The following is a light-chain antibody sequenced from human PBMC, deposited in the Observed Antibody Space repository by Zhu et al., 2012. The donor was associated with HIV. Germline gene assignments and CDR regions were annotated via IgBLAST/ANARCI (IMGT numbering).Light chain of an antibody. Sequence: DIQMTQSPSTLSASVGDRVTITCRASQSVSGWLAWHQQKPGKAPNLLIYKVSSLESGVPSRFSGSGSGTEFILTISSLQPEDFGTYYCQHSGTFGQGTKVEIK. CDR2: KVS. CDR3: QHSGT. CDR1: QSVSGW. J-gene: IGKJ1*01. V-gene: IGKV1-5*03.